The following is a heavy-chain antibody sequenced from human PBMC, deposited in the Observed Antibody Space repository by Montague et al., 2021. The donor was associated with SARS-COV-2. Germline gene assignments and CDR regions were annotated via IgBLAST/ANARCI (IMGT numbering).Heavy chain of an antibody. CDR1: GFTFSNYA. Sequence: SLRLSCAASGFTFSNYAMSWVRQAPGRGLQWVSTIFGSGAGTYYADSVKGRFTISRDNSRDTLYLQMNGLKAEDTAKYYCAKHPGTGALVYWYFDLWGRGTVVIVSS. CDR2: IFGSGAGT. CDR3: AKHPGTGALVYWYFDL. D-gene: IGHD3-10*01. J-gene: IGHJ2*01. V-gene: IGHV3-23*01.